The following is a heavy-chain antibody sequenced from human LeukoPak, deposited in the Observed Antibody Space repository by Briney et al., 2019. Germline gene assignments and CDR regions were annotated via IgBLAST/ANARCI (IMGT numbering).Heavy chain of an antibody. CDR2: ISANGGGT. CDR3: AKEAIVVVIPTADY. Sequence: GGSLRLSCAASGLTFSSYAMYWVRQAPGKGLEYVSGISANGGGTSYASSLKGRFTISRDNSKNTLYLQMNSLRAEDTAVYFCAKEAIVVVIPTADYWGQGTLVTVSS. D-gene: IGHD3-22*01. J-gene: IGHJ4*02. CDR1: GLTFSSYA. V-gene: IGHV3-64*01.